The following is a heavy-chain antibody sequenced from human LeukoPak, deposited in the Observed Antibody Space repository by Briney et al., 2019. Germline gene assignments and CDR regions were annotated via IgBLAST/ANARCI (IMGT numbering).Heavy chain of an antibody. V-gene: IGHV3-30*02. Sequence: PGGSLRLSCAASGFTFSSYGMHWVRQAPGKGLEWVAFIRYDGSNKYYADSVKGRFTISRDNSKNTLYLQMGSLRAEDMAVYYCARGGPFDIWGQGTMVTVSS. CDR2: IRYDGSNK. J-gene: IGHJ3*02. CDR1: GFTFSSYG. CDR3: ARGGPFDI.